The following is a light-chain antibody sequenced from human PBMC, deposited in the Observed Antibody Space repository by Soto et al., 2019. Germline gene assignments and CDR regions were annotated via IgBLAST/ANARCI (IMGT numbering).Light chain of an antibody. V-gene: IGKV3-11*01. CDR3: QQRSNWRIT. CDR2: DTS. Sequence: VVTKSPATVSLSPGERATLSCRASQSVSSSLAWYQQKPGQAPRLLISDTSNRATGIPARFSGSGSGTDFTLTISSLEPEDFAVYYCQQRSNWRITFGQGTRLEI. J-gene: IGKJ5*01. CDR1: QSVSSS.